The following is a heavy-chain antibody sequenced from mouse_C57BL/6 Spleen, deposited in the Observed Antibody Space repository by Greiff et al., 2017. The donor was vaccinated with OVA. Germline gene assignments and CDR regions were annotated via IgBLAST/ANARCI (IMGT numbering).Heavy chain of an antibody. CDR2: LYPGSGST. J-gene: IGHJ3*01. CDR3: ARRTCTGFSY. CDR1: GYTFTSYW. V-gene: IGHV1-55*01. Sequence: QVQLQQPGAELVKPGASVKMSCKASGYTFTSYWITWVKQRPGQGLEWIGDLYPGSGSTNYNEKFKGKATLTVDTSSSTAYMQLNSLTSEDSAVYYCARRTCTGFSYWGQGTLVTVSA.